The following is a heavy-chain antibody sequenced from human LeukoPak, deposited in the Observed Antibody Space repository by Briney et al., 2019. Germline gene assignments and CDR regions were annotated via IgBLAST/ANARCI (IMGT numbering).Heavy chain of an antibody. V-gene: IGHV4-30-4*01. CDR1: GGSISSGDYY. CDR3: ARVSYYSGSGSYYFDY. Sequence: PSETLSLTCTVSGGSISSGDYYWSWIRQPPGKGLEWIGYIYYSGSTYYNPSLKSRVTISVDTSKNQFSLKLSSVTPADTAVYYCARVSYYSGSGSYYFDYWGRGTLVSVS. D-gene: IGHD3-10*01. J-gene: IGHJ4*02. CDR2: IYYSGST.